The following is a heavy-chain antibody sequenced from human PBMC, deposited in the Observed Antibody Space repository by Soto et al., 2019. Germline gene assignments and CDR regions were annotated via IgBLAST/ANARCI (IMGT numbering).Heavy chain of an antibody. V-gene: IGHV1-3*01. D-gene: IGHD5-12*01. CDR1: GYTFTSYA. CDR3: ARDRRYSGYDYSDY. J-gene: IGHJ4*02. CDR2: ISADNGNT. Sequence: ASVKVSCKASGYTFTSYAMHWVRQAPGQRLEWMGWISADNGNTKYAQKLQGRVTMTTDASTSTAYMELRSLRSDDTAVYYCARDRRYSGYDYSDYWGQGTLVTVSS.